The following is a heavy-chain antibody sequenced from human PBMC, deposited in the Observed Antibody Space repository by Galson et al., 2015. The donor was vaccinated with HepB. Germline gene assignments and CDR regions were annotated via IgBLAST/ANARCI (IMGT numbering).Heavy chain of an antibody. V-gene: IGHV3-21*06. CDR3: ARTQITVSDLDY. D-gene: IGHD4-11*01. CDR2: ISNGSSYI. CDR1: GFTFSSYS. Sequence: SLRLSCAASGFTFSSYSMNWVRQAPGKGLEWVSSISNGSSYIYYADSVKGRFTVSRDNAQNSLYLQMNSLRAEDTAVYYCARTQITVSDLDYWGQGALVTVSS. J-gene: IGHJ4*02.